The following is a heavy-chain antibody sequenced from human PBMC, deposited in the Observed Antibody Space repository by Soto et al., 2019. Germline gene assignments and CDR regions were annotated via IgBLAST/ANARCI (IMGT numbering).Heavy chain of an antibody. CDR3: ATANTPYAFDM. Sequence: VQLVESGGGLVQPGESLRPSCAASGLTFSISCLTWVRQDPGEGLEWVSNINPAGNVQQYADSVKERFTISRDNAKNSLFLQMSGLRVEDTAVYYCATANTPYAFDMWGQGTMVTVSS. J-gene: IGHJ3*02. V-gene: IGHV3-7*01. CDR2: INPAGNVQ. CDR1: GLTFSISC.